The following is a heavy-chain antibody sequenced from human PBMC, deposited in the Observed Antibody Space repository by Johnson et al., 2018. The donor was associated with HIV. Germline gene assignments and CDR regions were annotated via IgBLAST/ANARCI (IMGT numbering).Heavy chain of an antibody. D-gene: IGHD2-15*01. Sequence: EQLVESGGGVVQPGRSLRLSCAASGFTFSSYAMHWVRQAPGKGLEWVAVISYDGSNKYYADSVKGRFTISRDNSKNTLYRQMNSLRAEDTAVYYCERVGWKQAFDIWGQGTMVTVSS. CDR2: ISYDGSNK. CDR3: ERVGWKQAFDI. J-gene: IGHJ3*02. V-gene: IGHV3-30-3*01. CDR1: GFTFSSYA.